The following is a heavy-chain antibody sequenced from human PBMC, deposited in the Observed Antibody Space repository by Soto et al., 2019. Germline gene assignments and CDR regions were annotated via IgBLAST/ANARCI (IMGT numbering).Heavy chain of an antibody. D-gene: IGHD2-2*01. V-gene: IGHV3-23*01. CDR2: ITFSGGGT. J-gene: IGHJ4*02. Sequence: EVQLLESGGGLVQPGGSLSLSCAASGFTFSNYAMSWVRQAPGKGLEWVSAITFSGGGTYYADCVKGRFTISRDNSRSKLYLQRNSLRVDDTDVYYCAKESGCRSGKFYSGDRVHFGGQGTLVTVSS. CDR1: GFTFSNYA. CDR3: AKESGCRSGKFYSGDRVHF.